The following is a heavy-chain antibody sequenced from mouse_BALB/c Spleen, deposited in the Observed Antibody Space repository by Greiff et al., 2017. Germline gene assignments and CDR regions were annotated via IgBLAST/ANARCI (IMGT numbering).Heavy chain of an antibody. CDR2: ISYSGST. CDR1: GYSITSDYA. CDR3: ARRGEYGNHYAMDY. J-gene: IGHJ4*01. V-gene: IGHV3-2*02. D-gene: IGHD2-10*02. Sequence: EVQGVESGPGLVKPSQSLSLTCTVTGYSITSDYAWNWIRQFPGNKLEWMGYISYSGSTSYNPSLKSRISITRDTSKNQFFLQLNSVTTEDTATYYCARRGEYGNHYAMDYWGQGTSVTVSS.